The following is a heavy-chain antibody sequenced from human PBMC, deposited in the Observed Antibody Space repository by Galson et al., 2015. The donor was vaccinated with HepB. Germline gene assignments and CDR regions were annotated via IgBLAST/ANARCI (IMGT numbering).Heavy chain of an antibody. V-gene: IGHV3-23*01. CDR1: GFTLSSSA. D-gene: IGHD3-22*01. Sequence: SLRLSCAASGFTLSSSAMTWVRQAPGKGLEWVSEISGSGGSPHYADSVKGRFTISRDSSKNTLYLQKNSLRAEDTAVYYCAKQNRSGWSESWGQGTQVTVAS. CDR2: ISGSGGSP. CDR3: AKQNRSGWSES. J-gene: IGHJ5*01.